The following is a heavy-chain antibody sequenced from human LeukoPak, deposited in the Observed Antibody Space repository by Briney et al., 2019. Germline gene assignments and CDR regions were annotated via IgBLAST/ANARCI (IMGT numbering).Heavy chain of an antibody. J-gene: IGHJ5*02. D-gene: IGHD2-2*01. CDR1: GGSFSGYY. V-gene: IGHV4-34*01. CDR2: INHSGST. CDR3: ARGSHLGYCSSTSCYLQRRPFDP. Sequence: SETLSLTCAVYGGSFSGYYWSWIRQPPGKGLKWIGEINHSGSTNYNPSLKSRVTISVDTSKNQFSLKLSSVTAADTAVYYCARGSHLGYCSSTSCYLQRRPFDPWGQGTLVTVSS.